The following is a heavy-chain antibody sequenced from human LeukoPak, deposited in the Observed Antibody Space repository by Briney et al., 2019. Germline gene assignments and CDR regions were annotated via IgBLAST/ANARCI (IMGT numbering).Heavy chain of an antibody. J-gene: IGHJ4*02. Sequence: TSETLSLTCAVYGGSFSGYYWSWIRQPPGKGLEWIGEINHSGSTNYNPSLKSRVTISVDTSKNQFSLKLSSVTAADTAVYYCARTTVVTYPVDYWGQGTLVTVSS. CDR2: INHSGST. CDR1: GGSFSGYY. V-gene: IGHV4-34*01. CDR3: ARTTVVTYPVDY. D-gene: IGHD4-23*01.